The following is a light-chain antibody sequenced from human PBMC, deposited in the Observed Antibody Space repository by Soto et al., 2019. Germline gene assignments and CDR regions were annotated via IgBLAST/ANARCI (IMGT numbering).Light chain of an antibody. Sequence: QSALTQPASVSGSPGQSITISCTGTPSDIGRYNYVSWYQQFPGKVPKLMIYEVSNRPSGVSNRFSGSKSGNTASLTISGLQAEDETDYYCFSYTSSGTYVFGTGTKVTVL. CDR1: PSDIGRYNY. J-gene: IGLJ1*01. V-gene: IGLV2-14*01. CDR2: EVS. CDR3: FSYTSSGTYV.